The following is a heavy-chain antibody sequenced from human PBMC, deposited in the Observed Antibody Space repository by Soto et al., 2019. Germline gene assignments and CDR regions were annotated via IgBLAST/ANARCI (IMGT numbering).Heavy chain of an antibody. CDR1: GFSFSDYY. D-gene: IGHD2-2*01. V-gene: IGHV3-11*01. Sequence: QVQLVESGGGLVTAGGSLRLSCAPSGFSFSDYYMSWIGQAPGKGLEWVSYISSSGSTIYYADSVKGRFTISRDNAKNSLYLQMNSLRAEDTAVYYCARGRYETVPYDYWGQGTLVTVSS. J-gene: IGHJ4*02. CDR2: ISSSGSTI. CDR3: ARGRYETVPYDY.